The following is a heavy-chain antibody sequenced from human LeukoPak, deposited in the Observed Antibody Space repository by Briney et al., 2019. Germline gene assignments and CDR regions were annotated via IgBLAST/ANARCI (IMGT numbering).Heavy chain of an antibody. CDR1: GGSFSGYY. J-gene: IGHJ4*02. V-gene: IGHV4-34*01. Sequence: PSETLSLTCAVYGGSFSGYYWSWIRQPPGKGLEWIGEINHSGSTNYNPSLKSRVTISVDTYKNQFSLKLSSVTAADTAVYYCARVIDYYDSSGYYYWGQGTLVTVSS. CDR3: ARVIDYYDSSGYYY. CDR2: INHSGST. D-gene: IGHD3-22*01.